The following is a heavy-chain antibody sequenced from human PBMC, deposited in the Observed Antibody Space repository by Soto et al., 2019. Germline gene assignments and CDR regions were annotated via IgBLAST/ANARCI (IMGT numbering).Heavy chain of an antibody. Sequence: GGSLRLSCAASGFTFSSYSMNWVRKAPGKGLEWVSSISSSSSYIYYADSVKGRFTISRDNAKNSLYLQMNSLRAEDTAVYYCARDRDSGYDLGSDYWGQGTLVTVSS. CDR1: GFTFSSYS. D-gene: IGHD5-12*01. CDR2: ISSSSSYI. J-gene: IGHJ4*02. CDR3: ARDRDSGYDLGSDY. V-gene: IGHV3-21*01.